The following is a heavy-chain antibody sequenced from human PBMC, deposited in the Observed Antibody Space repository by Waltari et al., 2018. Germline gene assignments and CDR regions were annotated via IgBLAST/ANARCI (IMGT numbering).Heavy chain of an antibody. CDR2: ISSSSSTI. Sequence: EVQLVESGGGLVQPGGSLRLSCAASGFTFSSYSMNWVRQAPGKGLAWVSYISSSSSTIYYADSVKGRFTISRDNAKNSLYLQMNSLRAEDTAVYYCARDPQYYDFWSGRPTYYMDVWGKGTTVTVSS. J-gene: IGHJ6*03. V-gene: IGHV3-48*04. CDR1: GFTFSSYS. CDR3: ARDPQYYDFWSGRPTYYMDV. D-gene: IGHD3-3*01.